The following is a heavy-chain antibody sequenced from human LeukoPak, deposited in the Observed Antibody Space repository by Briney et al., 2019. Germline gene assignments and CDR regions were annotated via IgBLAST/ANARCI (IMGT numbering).Heavy chain of an antibody. V-gene: IGHV4-59*01. Sequence: SETLSLTCTVSGASISSDYWSWIRRPPGKGLEWIGYISYSGNTKYNPSLKSRVTVSLDRSKNQLSLELSSVNAADTAVYYCARATYGGNYYFDYWGQGSLVTVSS. CDR3: ARATYGGNYYFDY. CDR1: GASISSDY. J-gene: IGHJ4*02. CDR2: ISYSGNT. D-gene: IGHD4-23*01.